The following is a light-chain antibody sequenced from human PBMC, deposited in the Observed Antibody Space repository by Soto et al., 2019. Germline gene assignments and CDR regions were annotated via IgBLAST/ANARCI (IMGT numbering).Light chain of an antibody. J-gene: IGKJ2*01. Sequence: DIQMTQSPSTLSASVGDRVTITCRASQSISSWLAWYQQKPGKAPKLLIYDASSLESGVPSRFSGSGSGTEFTLTISSLQPDDFATYYCQQSYSTGYTFGQGTKLEIK. CDR2: DAS. CDR3: QQSYSTGYT. V-gene: IGKV1-5*01. CDR1: QSISSW.